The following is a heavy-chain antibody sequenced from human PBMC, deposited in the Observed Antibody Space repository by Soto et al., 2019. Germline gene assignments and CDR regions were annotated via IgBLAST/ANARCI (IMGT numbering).Heavy chain of an antibody. CDR3: ARSIWFGELFAPGFDY. D-gene: IGHD3-10*01. J-gene: IGHJ4*02. CDR1: GYSFTIYW. V-gene: IGHV5-51*01. CDR2: IYPGDSDT. Sequence: PGESLKISCKGSGYSFTIYWIGWVRQMPGKGLEWMGIIYPGDSDTRYSPSFQGQVTISADKSISTAYLQWSSLKASDTAMYYCARSIWFGELFAPGFDYWGQGTLVTVSS.